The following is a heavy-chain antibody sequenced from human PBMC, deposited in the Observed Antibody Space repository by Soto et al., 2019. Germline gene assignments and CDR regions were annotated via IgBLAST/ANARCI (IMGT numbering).Heavy chain of an antibody. CDR2: ISAYNGNT. CDR3: TRPADMSGYPYY. Sequence: ASVKVSCKASGYTFTSYGISWVRQAPGQGLEWMGWISAYNGNTNYAQKLQGRVTMTTDTSTSTAYMELRSLRSEDTAVYYCTRPADMSGYPYYWGQGILVTVSS. CDR1: GYTFTSYG. D-gene: IGHD3-3*01. V-gene: IGHV1-18*01. J-gene: IGHJ4*01.